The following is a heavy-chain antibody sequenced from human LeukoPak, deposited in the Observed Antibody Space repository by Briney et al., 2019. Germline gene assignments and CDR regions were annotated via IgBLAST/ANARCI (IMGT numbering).Heavy chain of an antibody. Sequence: GRSLRLSCAASGFTFSSYGMHWVRQAPGKGLEWVAVIWYDGSNKYYADSVKGRFTISRDNSKSTLYLQMNSLRAEDTAVYYCARDRHYYDSSGSFDYWGQGTLVTVSS. D-gene: IGHD3-22*01. J-gene: IGHJ4*02. CDR3: ARDRHYYDSSGSFDY. V-gene: IGHV3-33*01. CDR1: GFTFSSYG. CDR2: IWYDGSNK.